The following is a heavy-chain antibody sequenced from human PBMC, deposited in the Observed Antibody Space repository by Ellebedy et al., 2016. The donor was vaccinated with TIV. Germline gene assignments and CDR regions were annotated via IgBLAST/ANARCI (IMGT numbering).Heavy chain of an antibody. Sequence: GGSLRLSCAASGFSFNSYWMSWVRQAPGKGLEWVANINQGGSLKYYVDSVRGRFTISRDNAKNSSFLQMNSLRAEDTAVYYWATDGSYGDYRSPAHAFVFWGQGTMVSVAS. CDR2: INQGGSLK. CDR1: GFSFNSYW. D-gene: IGHD3-10*01. J-gene: IGHJ3*01. CDR3: ATDGSYGDYRSPAHAFVF. V-gene: IGHV3-7*01.